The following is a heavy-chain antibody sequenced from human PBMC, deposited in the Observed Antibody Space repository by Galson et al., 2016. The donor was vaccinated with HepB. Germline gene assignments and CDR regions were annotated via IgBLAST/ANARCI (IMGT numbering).Heavy chain of an antibody. D-gene: IGHD3-22*01. CDR3: AASYFDSSGYAEGFDY. Sequence: AISGDRVSSSSAAWNWIRQSPSRGLEWLGRNYYRSKWYNDYALSVKSRISIDPDTSKNQFPLQLNSVTPEDTAVFYCAASYFDSSGYAEGFDYWGQGTLVTVSS. CDR1: GDRVSSSSAA. V-gene: IGHV6-1*01. J-gene: IGHJ4*02. CDR2: NYYRSKWYN.